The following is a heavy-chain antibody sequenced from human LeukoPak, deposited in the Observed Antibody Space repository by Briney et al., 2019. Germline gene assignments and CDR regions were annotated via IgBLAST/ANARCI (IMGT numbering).Heavy chain of an antibody. CDR3: ARGVGATHYYYYGMDV. CDR1: GFTFSDYY. CDR2: ISSSGSTI. V-gene: IGHV3-11*01. J-gene: IGHJ6*02. Sequence: GGSLRLSCAASGFTFSDYYMSWIRQAPGKGLEWVSYISSSGSTIYYADSVKGRLTISRDNAKNSLYLQMNSLRAEDTAVYYCARGVGATHYYYYGMDVWGQGTTVTVSS. D-gene: IGHD1-26*01.